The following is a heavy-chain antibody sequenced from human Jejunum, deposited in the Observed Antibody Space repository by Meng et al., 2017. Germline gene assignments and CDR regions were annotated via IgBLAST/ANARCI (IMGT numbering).Heavy chain of an antibody. CDR3: ARGRRDDVGGTLNDY. D-gene: IGHD1-26*01. Sequence: ASVLVSCKASGYTFTSYDINWVRQATGQGLEWMGWMNPTTGVTGYAQNFQGRVTMTRDTSNSAAYMELSSLRSDDTAVYYCARGRRDDVGGTLNDYWGQGTLVTVSS. CDR2: MNPTTGVT. J-gene: IGHJ4*02. CDR1: GYTFTSYD. V-gene: IGHV1-8*01.